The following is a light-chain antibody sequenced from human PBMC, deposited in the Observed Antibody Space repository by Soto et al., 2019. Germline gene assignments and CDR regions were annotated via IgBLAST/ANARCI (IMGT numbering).Light chain of an antibody. Sequence: QAVVTQEPSLTVAPGGTVTLTCGSSTGAVTSNHHPYWFQQKAGQAPRTLIYDTSNKQSWTPARFSGSLLGDKAALTLSGAQPEDEAQYYCLLSYNAARVFGGGTKLTV. CDR2: DTS. CDR3: LLSYNAARV. J-gene: IGLJ2*01. V-gene: IGLV7-46*01. CDR1: TGAVTSNHH.